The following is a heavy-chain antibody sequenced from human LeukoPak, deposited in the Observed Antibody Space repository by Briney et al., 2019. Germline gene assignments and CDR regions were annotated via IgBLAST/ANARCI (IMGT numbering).Heavy chain of an antibody. CDR3: ARGGAVAGTEYFDY. J-gene: IGHJ4*02. Sequence: SETLSLTCTVSGYSISSGYYWGWIRQPPGKGLEWIGSIYYSGSTYYNPSLKSRVTISVDTSKNQFSLKLSSVTAADTAVYYCARGGAVAGTEYFDYWGQGTLVTVSS. CDR2: IYYSGST. CDR1: GYSISSGYY. D-gene: IGHD6-19*01. V-gene: IGHV4-38-2*02.